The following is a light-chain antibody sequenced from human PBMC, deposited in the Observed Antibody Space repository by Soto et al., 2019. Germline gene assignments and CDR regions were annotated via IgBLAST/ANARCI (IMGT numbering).Light chain of an antibody. CDR3: SSYTSTNSWV. CDR1: SSDVGGYNY. CDR2: DVS. V-gene: IGLV2-14*01. J-gene: IGLJ3*02. Sequence: QSALTQSASVSGSPGQSITISCTATSSDVGGYNYVSWYQQHPGKAPKLIIYDVSNRPSGVSTRFSGSKSGNTASLTISGLQAEDEADYSCSSYTSTNSWVFGGGTQLTVL.